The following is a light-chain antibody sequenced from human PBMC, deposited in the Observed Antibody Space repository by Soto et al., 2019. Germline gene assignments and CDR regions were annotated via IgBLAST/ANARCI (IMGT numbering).Light chain of an antibody. CDR3: QQRNIWHPVT. CDR2: GAF. J-gene: IGKJ5*01. Sequence: IVMTQSPSTLSVSPGERATLSCRASPSVTNYLAWYQQKPGQAPRLLIYGAFNRATGIPARFSGSGSGTDFTLTISSLGHEDFAVYYCQQRNIWHPVTFGQGTRLEIK. V-gene: IGKV3D-11*02. CDR1: PSVTNY.